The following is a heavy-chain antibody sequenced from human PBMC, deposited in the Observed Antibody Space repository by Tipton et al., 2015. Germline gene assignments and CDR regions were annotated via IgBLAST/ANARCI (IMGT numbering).Heavy chain of an antibody. J-gene: IGHJ4*02. CDR2: INHGGSS. D-gene: IGHD6-13*01. V-gene: IGHV4-61*01. Sequence: TLSLTCTVSGGSVSGGSYYWSWIRQTPGKGLEWIGEINHGGSSNYKTSLNSRASVSVDTSKNQFSLRVSSVTAADTAVYYCARGAGNSSTWDFDYWGQGSLVTVSS. CDR3: ARGAGNSSTWDFDY. CDR1: GGSVSGGSYY.